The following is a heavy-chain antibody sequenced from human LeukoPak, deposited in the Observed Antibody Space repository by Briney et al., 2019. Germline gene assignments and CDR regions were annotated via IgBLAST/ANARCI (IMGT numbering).Heavy chain of an antibody. CDR3: ARVVGATSPIFDY. CDR1: GGSISSSSYY. V-gene: IGHV4-39*01. D-gene: IGHD1-26*01. Sequence: PSETLSLTCTVSGGSISSSSYYWGWIRQPPGKGLEWIGSIYCSGSTYYNPSLKSRVTISVDTSKNQFSLKLSSVTAADTAVYYCARVVGATSPIFDYWGQGTLVTVSS. J-gene: IGHJ4*02. CDR2: IYCSGST.